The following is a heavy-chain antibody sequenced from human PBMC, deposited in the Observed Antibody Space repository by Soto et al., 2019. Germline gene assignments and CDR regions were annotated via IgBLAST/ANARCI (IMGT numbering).Heavy chain of an antibody. Sequence: GGSLSLSCSASEFTFMTYTMHWGRPAPGKGLEWVAVISHDGINKYYAESVKGLFTISRDNSKNTLYLQMSSLRAEDTAVYYCARSMYQVLRTSGYYYYAMDVWGQGNTVTVSS. V-gene: IGHV3-30-3*02. J-gene: IGHJ6*02. CDR1: EFTFMTYT. CDR2: ISHDGINK. CDR3: ARSMYQVLRTSGYYYYAMDV. D-gene: IGHD2-2*01.